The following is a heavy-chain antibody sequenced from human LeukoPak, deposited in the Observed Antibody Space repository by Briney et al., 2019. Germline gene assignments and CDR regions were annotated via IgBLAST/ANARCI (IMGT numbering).Heavy chain of an antibody. CDR1: GFIFSTYN. J-gene: IGHJ4*02. V-gene: IGHV3-48*01. Sequence: GGSLRLSCATSGFIFSTYNMNWVRQAPGKGLEWVSYISLSSTDIYYADSMKGRFTVSRDNSKNSLYLQMNSLRAEDTAVYYCEREPLEALAGTSDYWGQGTLVTVSS. CDR3: EREPLEALAGTSDY. CDR2: ISLSSTDI. D-gene: IGHD6-19*01.